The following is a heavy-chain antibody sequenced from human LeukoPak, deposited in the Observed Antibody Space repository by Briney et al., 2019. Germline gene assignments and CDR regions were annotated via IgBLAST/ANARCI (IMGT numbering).Heavy chain of an antibody. CDR3: ARGNKATIFGY. D-gene: IGHD3-3*01. Sequence: ASVKVSCKASGYTFTSYYMHWVRQAPGQGLEWMGIINPSGGNTSYAQKFQGRVTMTRDMSTSTVYMELSSLRSEDTAVYYCARGNKATIFGYWGQGTLVTVSS. J-gene: IGHJ4*02. V-gene: IGHV1-46*01. CDR2: INPSGGNT. CDR1: GYTFTSYY.